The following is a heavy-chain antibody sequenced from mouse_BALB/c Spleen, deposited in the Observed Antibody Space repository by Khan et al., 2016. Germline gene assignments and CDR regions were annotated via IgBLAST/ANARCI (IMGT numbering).Heavy chain of an antibody. J-gene: IGHJ4*01. V-gene: IGHV1S135*01. CDR1: GYSFTSYY. CDR3: ASSTQSFYAMDY. CDR2: IDPFNGGT. D-gene: IGHD1-1*01. Sequence: EVQLQESGPELMKPGASVKISCKASGYSFTSYYMHWVKQSHGKSLEWIGYIDPFNGGTSYNQKFKGKATLTVDKSYSTAYMHLSSLTSEDSAVYYCASSTQSFYAMDYWGQGTSVTVSS.